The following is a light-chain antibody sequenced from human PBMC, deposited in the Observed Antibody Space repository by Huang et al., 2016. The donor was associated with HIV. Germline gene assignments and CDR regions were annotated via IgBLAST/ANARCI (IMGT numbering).Light chain of an antibody. Sequence: PVTLSVSPGERATLACRASQSVGSDLAWYPQKLGQAPRLLIFGASTRATGIPARFSGSGSETEFTLSISSLQSEDFAVYYCQQYNSWPGTFGQGTRLEIK. CDR1: QSVGSD. V-gene: IGKV3-15*01. CDR2: GAS. J-gene: IGKJ2*01. CDR3: QQYNSWPGT.